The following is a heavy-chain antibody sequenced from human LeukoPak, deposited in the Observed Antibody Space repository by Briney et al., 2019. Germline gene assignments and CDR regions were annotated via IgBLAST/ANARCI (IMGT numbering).Heavy chain of an antibody. V-gene: IGHV1-24*01. CDR2: FDPEDGET. CDR1: GYTLTELS. D-gene: IGHD6-19*01. CDR3: ATGQIGYSSGWYYFDY. Sequence: ASVKVSCKVSGYTLTELSMHWVRQAPGKGLEWMGGFDPEDGETIYAQKFQGRVTMTEDTSTDTAYMELSSLRSEDTAVYYCATGQIGYSSGWYYFDYWGQGTLVTVSS. J-gene: IGHJ4*02.